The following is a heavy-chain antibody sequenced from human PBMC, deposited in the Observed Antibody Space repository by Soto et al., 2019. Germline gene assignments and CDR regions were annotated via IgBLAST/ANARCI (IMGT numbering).Heavy chain of an antibody. Sequence: QVQLVQSGAEVKKPGSSVKVSCKASGGTFSSYTISWVRQAPGQGLEWMGRIIPILGIANYAQKFQGRVTITVDKSTSTAYMELSSLRSEDTAVYYCARAPKRGTSSNYYYYYYMDVWGKGTTVTVSS. J-gene: IGHJ6*03. D-gene: IGHD2-2*01. CDR1: GGTFSSYT. CDR3: ARAPKRGTSSNYYYYYYMDV. V-gene: IGHV1-69*02. CDR2: IIPILGIA.